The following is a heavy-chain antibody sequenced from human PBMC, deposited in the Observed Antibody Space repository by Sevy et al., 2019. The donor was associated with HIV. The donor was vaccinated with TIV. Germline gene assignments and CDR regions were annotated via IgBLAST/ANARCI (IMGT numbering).Heavy chain of an antibody. CDR1: GYSFTGYF. CDR2: INPSSGGT. V-gene: IGHV1-2*02. Sequence: ASVKVSCKASGYSFTGYFIHWVRQAPGQGLEWMGWINPSSGGTMSAQKFHDKVTMTRDTSINTAYLELSRLRSDATAVYYCARALDDVWSGYQFWGQGTLVTVSS. CDR3: ARALDDVWSGYQF. D-gene: IGHD3-3*01. J-gene: IGHJ4*02.